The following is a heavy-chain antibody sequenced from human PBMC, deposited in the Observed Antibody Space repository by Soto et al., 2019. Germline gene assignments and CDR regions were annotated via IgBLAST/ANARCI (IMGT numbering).Heavy chain of an antibody. D-gene: IGHD3-16*02. CDR3: ARHMITFGGVIGPLRY. V-gene: IGHV4-59*08. CDR1: GASISSYY. J-gene: IGHJ4*02. Sequence: SETLSLTCTVSGASISSYYWSWIRQPPGKGLEWIGYIYYSGSTNYNPSLKSRVTISVDASKNQFSLKLSSVTAADTAVYYCARHMITFGGVIGPLRYWGQGTLVTVSS. CDR2: IYYSGST.